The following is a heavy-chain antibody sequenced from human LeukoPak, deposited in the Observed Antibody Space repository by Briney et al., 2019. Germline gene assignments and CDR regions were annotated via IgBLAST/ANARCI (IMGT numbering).Heavy chain of an antibody. J-gene: IGHJ4*02. V-gene: IGHV3-30*18. CDR1: GFTFSSYD. CDR3: VKRNGF. D-gene: IGHD1-1*01. Sequence: PGRSLRLSCAASGFTFSSYDMHWVRQAPGKGLEWVAIISYDGNNKYYADSVKGRFTISRDNSKNTLYLQMNTLRVEDTAVYYCVKRNGFWGQGTLVTVSS. CDR2: ISYDGNNK.